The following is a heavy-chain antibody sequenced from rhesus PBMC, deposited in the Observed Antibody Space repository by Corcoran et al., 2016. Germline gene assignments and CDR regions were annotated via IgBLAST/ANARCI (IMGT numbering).Heavy chain of an antibody. CDR1: VVSFRSHW. V-gene: IGHV4-80*01. D-gene: IGHD1-32*01. CDR3: TRHNDSPLDS. CDR2: INDNTGNT. Sequence: QVLLQESGPGLVKPSETLSLTCTVSVVSFRSHWWTWVRQPPGRGLEWSGEINDNTGNTNYNPSLKSRVTISKDASKNQLSLQLNSMTAADTALYYCTRHNDSPLDSWGQGVVVTVSS. J-gene: IGHJ6*01.